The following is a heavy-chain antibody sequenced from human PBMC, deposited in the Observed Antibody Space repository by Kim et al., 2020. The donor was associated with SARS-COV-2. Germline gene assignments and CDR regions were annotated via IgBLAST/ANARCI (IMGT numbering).Heavy chain of an antibody. D-gene: IGHD4-17*01. CDR3: ARTTLYGDLRYFDY. J-gene: IGHJ4*02. CDR1: GFTFSSYA. V-gene: IGHV3-30*04. CDR2: ISYDGSNK. Sequence: GGSLRLSCAASGFTFSSYAMHWVRQAPGKGLEWVAVISYDGSNKYYADSVKGRFTISRDNSKNTLYLQMNSLRAEDTAVYYCARTTLYGDLRYFDYWGQGTLVTVSS.